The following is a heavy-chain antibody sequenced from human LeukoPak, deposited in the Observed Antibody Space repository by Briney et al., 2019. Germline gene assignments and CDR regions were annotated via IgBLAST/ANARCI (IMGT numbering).Heavy chain of an antibody. CDR3: ARGSNYDSSGYCVY. Sequence: GRSLRLSCAASGFTFSSYAMPWVRQAPGKGLEWVAVISYDGSNKYYADSVKGRFTISRDNSKNTLYLQMNSLRAEDTAVYYCARGSNYDSSGYCVYWGQGTLVTVSS. D-gene: IGHD3-22*01. CDR1: GFTFSSYA. J-gene: IGHJ4*02. V-gene: IGHV3-30-3*01. CDR2: ISYDGSNK.